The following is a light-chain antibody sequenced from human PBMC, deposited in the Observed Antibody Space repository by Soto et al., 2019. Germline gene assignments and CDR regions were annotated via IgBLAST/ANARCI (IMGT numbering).Light chain of an antibody. Sequence: QSVLTQPASVSGSPGQSITISCTGTSSDIGGYNYVSWYQQHPGKAPKLMIYDVSNRPSGVSNRFSGSKSGNTASLTISGLQAEDEADYYCSTYISSIAPYDFVTGTKVPVL. V-gene: IGLV2-14*01. CDR2: DVS. J-gene: IGLJ1*01. CDR3: STYISSIAPYD. CDR1: SSDIGGYNY.